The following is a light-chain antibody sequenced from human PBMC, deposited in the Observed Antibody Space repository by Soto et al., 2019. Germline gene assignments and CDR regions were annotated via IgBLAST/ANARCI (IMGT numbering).Light chain of an antibody. CDR1: QSVSSY. V-gene: IGKV3-11*01. J-gene: IGKJ4*01. CDR2: DAS. Sequence: EIVLTQSPTTLSLSPGERATLSCRASQSVSSYFAWYQQKPGQTPRLLIYDASTRAAGIPARFSGSRCGTDFTLTISSLEPEDFAVYYCQQRSAWPLTFGGGTKVEIK. CDR3: QQRSAWPLT.